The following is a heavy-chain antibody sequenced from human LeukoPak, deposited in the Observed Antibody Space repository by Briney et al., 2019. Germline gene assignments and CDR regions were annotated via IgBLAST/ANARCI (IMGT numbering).Heavy chain of an antibody. CDR2: ISAYNGNT. J-gene: IGHJ6*04. CDR3: ARAPLSFDYVWEPRLYYYGMDV. D-gene: IGHD3-16*01. V-gene: IGHV1-18*04. CDR1: GYTFTSYG. Sequence: VASVKVSCKASGYTFTSYGISWVRQAPGQGLEWMGWISAYNGNTNYAQKLQGRVTMTTDTSTSTAYMELRSLRSDDTAVYYCARAPLSFDYVWEPRLYYYGMDVWGKGTTVTVSS.